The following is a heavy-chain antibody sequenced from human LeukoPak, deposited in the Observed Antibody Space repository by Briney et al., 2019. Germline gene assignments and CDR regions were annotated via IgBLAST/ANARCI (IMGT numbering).Heavy chain of an antibody. D-gene: IGHD2-2*01. CDR1: GFTFSSYS. CDR3: AAGYCSSTSCYHPDY. V-gene: IGHV3-48*01. J-gene: IGHJ4*02. Sequence: PGGSLRLSCAASGFTFSSYSMNWVRQAPGKGLEWVSYISSSTIYYADSVKGRFTISRDNAKNSLYLQMNSLRAEDTAVYYCAAGYCSSTSCYHPDYWGQGTLVTVSS. CDR2: ISSSTI.